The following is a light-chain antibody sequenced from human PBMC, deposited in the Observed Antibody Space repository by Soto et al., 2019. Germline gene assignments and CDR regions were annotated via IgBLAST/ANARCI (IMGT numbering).Light chain of an antibody. J-gene: IGLJ3*02. CDR3: ETGDSNSWV. CDR2: LEGSGSY. CDR1: SGHSSYI. Sequence: QPVLTQSSSASASLGSSVKLTCTLSSGHSSYIIAWHQQQPGKAPRYLMKLEGSGSYNKGSGVPDRFSGSSSGADRYLTISIHQFEDEADYYCETGDSNSWVFGGGTKLTVL. V-gene: IGLV4-60*02.